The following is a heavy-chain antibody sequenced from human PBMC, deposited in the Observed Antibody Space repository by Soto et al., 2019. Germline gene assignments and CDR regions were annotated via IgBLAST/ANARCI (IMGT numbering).Heavy chain of an antibody. CDR2: ISGSSNII. J-gene: IGHJ6*02. V-gene: IGHV3-48*02. D-gene: IGHD3-10*01. CDR1: GFTLSPYS. CDR3: ARGFDIQYGKDV. Sequence: EVPLVESGGGLVQRGGSVRLSCAASGFTLSPYSTNWVRHAPRKGLEWISYISGSSNIINYADSVKGRFTISRDNTKNSLYLQMNSLRDEDTAVYYCARGFDIQYGKDVWGQGTTVTVSS.